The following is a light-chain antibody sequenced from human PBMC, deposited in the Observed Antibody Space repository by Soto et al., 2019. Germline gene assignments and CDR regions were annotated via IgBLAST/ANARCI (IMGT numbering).Light chain of an antibody. CDR2: GNS. CDR3: QSYDSSLCAVV. J-gene: IGLJ2*01. CDR1: SSNIGAGYD. Sequence: QSVLTQPPSVSGAPGQRVTISCTGSSSNIGAGYDVHWYQQLPGTAPKLLIYGNSNRPSGVPDRFSGSKSGTSASLAITGLQAEDEADYYCQSYDSSLCAVVFGGGTKLPVL. V-gene: IGLV1-40*01.